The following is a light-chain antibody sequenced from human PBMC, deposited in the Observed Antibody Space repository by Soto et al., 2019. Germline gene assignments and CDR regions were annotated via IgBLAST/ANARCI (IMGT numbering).Light chain of an antibody. CDR2: EVT. CDR1: SSDVGPYNL. Sequence: QSALTQSASVSGSPGQSITISCTGTSSDVGPYNLVSWYQQHPGKAPKLIIYEVTERPSGVSNRFSGSKSGNTASLTISGLQADDEADYYCCSYAAPKTFVFGLGTKVTVL. J-gene: IGLJ1*01. CDR3: CSYAAPKTFV. V-gene: IGLV2-23*02.